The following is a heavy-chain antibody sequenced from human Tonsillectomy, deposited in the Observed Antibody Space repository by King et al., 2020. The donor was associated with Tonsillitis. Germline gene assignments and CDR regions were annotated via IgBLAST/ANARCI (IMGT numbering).Heavy chain of an antibody. CDR1: GGSISSYY. D-gene: IGHD5-18*01. CDR2: IYYSGST. CDR3: ARDQTRYSYGTFDY. V-gene: IGHV4-59*01. Sequence: QLQESGPGLVKPSETLSLTCTVSGGSISSYYWSWIRQPPGKGLEWIGYIYYSGSTNYNPSLKSRVTISVDTSKNQFSLKQGSVTAADTAVYYCARDQTRYSYGTFDYWGQGTLVTVSS. J-gene: IGHJ4*02.